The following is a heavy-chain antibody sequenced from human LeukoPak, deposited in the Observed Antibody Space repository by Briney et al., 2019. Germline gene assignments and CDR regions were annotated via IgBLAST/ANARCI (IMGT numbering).Heavy chain of an antibody. J-gene: IGHJ4*02. D-gene: IGHD1-26*01. CDR2: ISAYNGKT. CDR1: GFTFTSYG. CDR3: ARGGALTFFDS. Sequence: ASVKVSCKASGFTFTSYGISWVRQAPGQGLEWMGWISAYNGKTNYAQKFQGRVTMTTDTSTSTAYMDLRSLRSDDTAVYYCARGGALTFFDSWGQGTLITVSS. V-gene: IGHV1-18*01.